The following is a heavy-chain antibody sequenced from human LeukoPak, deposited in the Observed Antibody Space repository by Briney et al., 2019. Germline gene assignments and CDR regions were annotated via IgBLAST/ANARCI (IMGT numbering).Heavy chain of an antibody. Sequence: SETLSLTCTVSGGSISSYYWSWIRQPPGKGLEWIGYIYYSGSTNYNPSLKSRVTISVDTSKNQFSLKLSSVTAADTAVYYCARGSDYGDYLNWFDPWGQGTLVTVSS. J-gene: IGHJ5*02. CDR1: GGSISSYY. V-gene: IGHV4-59*01. CDR3: ARGSDYGDYLNWFDP. CDR2: IYYSGST. D-gene: IGHD4-17*01.